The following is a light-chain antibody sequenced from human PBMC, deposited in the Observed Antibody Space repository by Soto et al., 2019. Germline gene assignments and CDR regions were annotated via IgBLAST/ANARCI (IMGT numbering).Light chain of an antibody. Sequence: VVLTQSPATLSLSPGERGTLSCGASQSVSSSYVAWYQHKPGQAPRLLIYGASSRATGIPDRFGGSGSGTDFTLTISRLEPEDFAVYYCQQYSFLPRTFGQGTKVDI. CDR2: GAS. J-gene: IGKJ1*01. CDR1: QSVSSSY. V-gene: IGKV3-20*01. CDR3: QQYSFLPRT.